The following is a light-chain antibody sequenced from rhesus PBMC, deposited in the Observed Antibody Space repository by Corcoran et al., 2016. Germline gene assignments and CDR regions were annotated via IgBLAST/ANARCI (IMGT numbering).Light chain of an antibody. CDR2: KSS. CDR3: QQGYSYPWT. V-gene: IGKV1-18*01. J-gene: IGKJ1*01. Sequence: DIQMTQSPSSLSASVGDKVTITCRASPGISNWLAWYQQKLGKAPKLLIDKSSSLQSGVPSRFSGSGSGTDYTLTISSLQPEDCATYYCQQGYSYPWTFGQGTKVEIK. CDR1: PGISNW.